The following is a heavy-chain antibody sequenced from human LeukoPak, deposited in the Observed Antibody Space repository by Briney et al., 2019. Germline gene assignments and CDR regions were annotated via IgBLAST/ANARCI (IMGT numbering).Heavy chain of an antibody. D-gene: IGHD3-10*01. CDR1: GFTFSSYA. CDR3: AKEETYYYGSGSPWAMDV. V-gene: IGHV3-23*01. CDR2: ISGGGGST. Sequence: PGGSLRLSCAASGFTFSSYAMSWVRQAPGKGLEWVSAISGGGGSTYYADSVKGRFTISRDNSKHTLYLQMNSLRAEDTAVYYCAKEETYYYGSGSPWAMDVWGQGTTVTVSS. J-gene: IGHJ6*02.